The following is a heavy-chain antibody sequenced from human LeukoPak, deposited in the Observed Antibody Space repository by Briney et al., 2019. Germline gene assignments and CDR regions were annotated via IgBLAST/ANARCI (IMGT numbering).Heavy chain of an antibody. CDR2: IYYSGST. CDR1: GGSISSSSYY. Sequence: KSSETLSLTCTVSGGSISSSSYYWGWIRQPPGKGLEWIGSIYYSGSTYYNPSLKSRVTISLDASNKQFSLRLSSVTAADTAVYYCARGSHPVTGTLGGYFDPWGQGTLVTVSS. D-gene: IGHD6-19*01. CDR3: ARGSHPVTGTLGGYFDP. V-gene: IGHV4-39*02. J-gene: IGHJ4*02.